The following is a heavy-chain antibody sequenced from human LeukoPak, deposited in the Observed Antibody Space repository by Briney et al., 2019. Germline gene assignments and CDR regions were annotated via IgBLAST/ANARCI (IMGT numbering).Heavy chain of an antibody. Sequence: SETLSLTCTVSGDSISSYYWSWIRQPPGKGLEWIGYIYHSGSANYNPSLKSRVTISADTSKDQFSLKLASVTAADTAVYYCATGYSSTWYYFDYWGQGTLVAVSS. D-gene: IGHD6-13*01. V-gene: IGHV4-59*01. CDR3: ATGYSSTWYYFDY. J-gene: IGHJ4*02. CDR1: GDSISSYY. CDR2: IYHSGSA.